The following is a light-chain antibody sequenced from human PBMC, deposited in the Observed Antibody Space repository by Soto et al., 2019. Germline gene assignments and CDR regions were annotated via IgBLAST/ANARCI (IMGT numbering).Light chain of an antibody. V-gene: IGKV3-15*01. CDR2: GAS. CDR1: QRVSSN. J-gene: IGKJ1*01. CDR3: QQSNNWPWT. Sequence: EIVMTQYPATLSVSPGERATLSCRASQRVSSNFAWYQQKPGQAPRLLIYGASTMATGIPARFSGSVSGTEFTLTISSLQSEDFAVYYCQQSNNWPWTFGQGTKVEIK.